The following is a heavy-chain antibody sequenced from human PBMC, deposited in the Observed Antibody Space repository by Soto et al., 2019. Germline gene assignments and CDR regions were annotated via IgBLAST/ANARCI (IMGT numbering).Heavy chain of an antibody. J-gene: IGHJ4*02. CDR3: AIDGLRFSRYYFHY. D-gene: IGHD3-16*01. Sequence: GGSLRLSCVASGFTFSSYSRHWVRQAPGKGLEWVALISYDGRNKYYTDSEKGRFTTSRDNSRNTLYLQVNSRRSEATAVYYCAIDGLRFSRYYFHYWGQGTLVTVSS. V-gene: IGHV3-30-3*01. CDR1: GFTFSSYS. CDR2: ISYDGRNK.